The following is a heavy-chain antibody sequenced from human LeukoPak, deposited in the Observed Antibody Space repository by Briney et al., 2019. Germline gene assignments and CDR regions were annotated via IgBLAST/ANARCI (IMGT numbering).Heavy chain of an antibody. J-gene: IGHJ4*02. CDR3: ARDIRRWFGELPPLFDY. V-gene: IGHV1-18*01. CDR1: GYTLTSYG. Sequence: GASVKVSCKASGYTLTSYGISWVRQAPGQGLEGRGWISAYNGNTNYAQKLQGRVTMTTDTSTSTDYMELRSLRSDDTAVYYCARDIRRWFGELPPLFDYWGQGTLVTVSS. CDR2: ISAYNGNT. D-gene: IGHD3-10*01.